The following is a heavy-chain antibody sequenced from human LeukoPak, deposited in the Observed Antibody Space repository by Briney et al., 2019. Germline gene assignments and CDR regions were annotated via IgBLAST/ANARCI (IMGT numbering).Heavy chain of an antibody. J-gene: IGHJ5*02. CDR3: ARSGYPNNWFDP. CDR1: GGSISSGGYY. CDR2: IYYSGST. D-gene: IGHD3-22*01. Sequence: SETLSLTCTVSGGSISSGGYYWSWIRQHPGKGLEWIGYIYYSGSTYYNPSLKSRVTISVDTSKNQFSLKLSSVTAADTAVYYCARSGYPNNWFDPWGQGTLVTVSS. V-gene: IGHV4-31*03.